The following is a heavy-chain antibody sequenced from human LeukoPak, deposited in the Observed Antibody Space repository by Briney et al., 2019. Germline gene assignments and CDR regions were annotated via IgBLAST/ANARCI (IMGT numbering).Heavy chain of an antibody. D-gene: IGHD3-22*01. CDR1: GYTFTGYY. CDR2: INPNSGGT. Sequence: GASVKVSCKASGYTFTGYYMHWVRQAPGQGLEWVGRINPNSGGTNYAQKFQGRVTMTRDTSISTAYMELSRLRSDDTAVYYCASFGGDYYDSSGYTDYWGQGTLVTVSS. J-gene: IGHJ4*02. V-gene: IGHV1-2*06. CDR3: ASFGGDYYDSSGYTDY.